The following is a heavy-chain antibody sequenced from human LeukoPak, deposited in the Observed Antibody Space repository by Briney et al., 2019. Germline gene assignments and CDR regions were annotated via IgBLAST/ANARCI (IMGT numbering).Heavy chain of an antibody. J-gene: IGHJ6*03. CDR3: ARGSDILTGYYPSGYYYYYYYMDV. D-gene: IGHD3-9*01. CDR2: TYYRSKWYN. Sequence: PSQTLSLTCAISGDSVSSNSAAWNWIRQSPSRGLEWLGRTYYRSKWYNDYAVSVKSRITINPDTSKNQFSLQLNSVTPEDTAVYYCARGSDILTGYYPSGYYYYYYYMDVWGKGATVTVSS. CDR1: GDSVSSNSAA. V-gene: IGHV6-1*01.